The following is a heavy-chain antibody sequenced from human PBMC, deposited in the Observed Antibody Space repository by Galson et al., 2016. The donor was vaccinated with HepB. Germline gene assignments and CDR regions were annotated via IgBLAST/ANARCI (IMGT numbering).Heavy chain of an antibody. CDR2: ISGGGVST. Sequence: SLGLSCAASGFTFSSYAMNWVRQAPGKGLQWVSGISGGGVSTHYADSVKGRFTISRDNSKNTLYLQMNSLRAEDTAVYYCARDPMATRYYYYGTDVWGQGTTVTVSS. CDR1: GFTFSSYA. V-gene: IGHV3-23*01. CDR3: ARDPMATRYYYYGTDV. D-gene: IGHD5-24*01. J-gene: IGHJ6*02.